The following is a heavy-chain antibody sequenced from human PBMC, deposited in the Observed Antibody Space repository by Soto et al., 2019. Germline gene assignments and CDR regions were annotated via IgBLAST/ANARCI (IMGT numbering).Heavy chain of an antibody. CDR2: IYHSGST. Sequence: QVQLQESGPGLVKPSQTLSLTCTVSGDSISRGGYYWNWIRQHPRKGLEWIGYIYHSGSTNSNPSLQSRVTISVDTSKNQLSLELSSVTAADTAIYYCARDGAGAYGLGWFDPWGQGILVTVSS. V-gene: IGHV4-31*03. CDR1: GDSISRGGYY. J-gene: IGHJ5*02. CDR3: ARDGAGAYGLGWFDP. D-gene: IGHD2-21*01.